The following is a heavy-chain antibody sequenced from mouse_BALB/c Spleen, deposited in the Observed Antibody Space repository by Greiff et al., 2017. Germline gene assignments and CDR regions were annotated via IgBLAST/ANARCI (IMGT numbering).Heavy chain of an antibody. CDR1: GFSLTSYG. Sequence: QVQLKESGPGLVAPSQSLSITCTVSGFSLTSYGVHWVRQPPGKGLEWLGVIWAGGSTNYNSALMSRLSISKDNSKSQVFLKMNSLQTDDTAMYYCARADDGYYEPFAYWGQGTLVTVSA. CDR2: IWAGGST. V-gene: IGHV2-9*02. CDR3: ARADDGYYEPFAY. D-gene: IGHD2-3*01. J-gene: IGHJ3*01.